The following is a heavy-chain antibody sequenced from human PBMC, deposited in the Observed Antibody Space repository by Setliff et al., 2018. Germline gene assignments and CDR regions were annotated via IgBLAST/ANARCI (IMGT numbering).Heavy chain of an antibody. Sequence: PSETLSLTCTVSGGSISSGDYYWSWICQPPGKGLEWIGYIYYSGSTYYNPSLKSRVTISVDTSKNQFSLKLSSVTAADTAVYYCAREAPGYAFDIWGQGTMVTVSS. D-gene: IGHD1-1*01. V-gene: IGHV4-30-4*08. CDR3: AREAPGYAFDI. CDR1: GGSISSGDYY. J-gene: IGHJ3*02. CDR2: IYYSGST.